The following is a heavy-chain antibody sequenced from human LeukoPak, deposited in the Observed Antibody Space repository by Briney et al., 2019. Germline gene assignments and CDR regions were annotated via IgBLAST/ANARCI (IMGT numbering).Heavy chain of an antibody. V-gene: IGHV5-51*01. CDR3: AKGIPSQH. J-gene: IGHJ1*01. CDR1: GYSFTNYW. Sequence: GESLKISCKGSGYSFTNYWIVWVRHMPGKGLEWMGIIYPGHSDIRYSPSFQGQVTISADKFTSTAYLQWSSLKASDTAMYYCAKGIPSQHWGQGTLVTVSS. CDR2: IYPGHSDI.